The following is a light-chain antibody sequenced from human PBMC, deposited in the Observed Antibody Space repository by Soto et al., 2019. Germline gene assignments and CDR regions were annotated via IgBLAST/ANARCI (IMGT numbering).Light chain of an antibody. CDR1: QGISSY. Sequence: DIQLTQSPSFLSASVGDRVTITCRASQGISSYLAWYQQKPGKAPKLLIYAASTLQSGVPSRFSGSGSGTEFTLTISSLQTEDFATYYCQQSFSILWTFGQGTKVDIK. J-gene: IGKJ1*01. V-gene: IGKV1-9*01. CDR2: AAS. CDR3: QQSFSILWT.